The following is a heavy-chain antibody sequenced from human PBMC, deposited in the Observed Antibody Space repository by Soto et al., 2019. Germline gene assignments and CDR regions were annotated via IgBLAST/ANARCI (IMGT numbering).Heavy chain of an antibody. Sequence: GSLRLSCAASGFTFSNAWMSWVRQAPGKGLEWVGRIKSKTDGGTTDYAAPVKGRFTISRDDSKNTLYLQMNSLKTEDTAASYPTQDPSPRPYYYYAMDVWGQGTTVTVSS. CDR3: TQDPSPRPYYYYAMDV. CDR2: IKSKTDGGTT. J-gene: IGHJ6*02. CDR1: GFTFSNAW. V-gene: IGHV3-15*01. D-gene: IGHD6-6*01.